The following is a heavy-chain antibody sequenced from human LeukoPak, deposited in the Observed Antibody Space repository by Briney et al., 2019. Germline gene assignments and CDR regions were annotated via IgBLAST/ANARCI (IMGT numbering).Heavy chain of an antibody. CDR2: NSADGRST. V-gene: IGHV3-43*02. J-gene: IGHJ1*01. CDR1: GFTFDNYA. Sequence: GGSLRLSCAASGFTFDNYAIHWVRQVPGKSLEWVSLNSADGRSTYYADSVKGRFTISRDNSKSSLYLQMRSLTTEDTAVYYCAKDSGWQLLRAEYFQHWGPGTLVTVSS. CDR3: AKDSGWQLLRAEYFQH. D-gene: IGHD2-15*01.